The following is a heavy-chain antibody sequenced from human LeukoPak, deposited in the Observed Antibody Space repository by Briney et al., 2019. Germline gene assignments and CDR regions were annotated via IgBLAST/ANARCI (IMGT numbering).Heavy chain of an antibody. V-gene: IGHV4-59*01. CDR2: IDYTETT. J-gene: IGHJ4*02. D-gene: IGHD3-9*01. CDR3: ARDGAPRGDILTAYYVH. Sequence: SETLSLTRTVSGGSISSSYWSWIRQPPGKGLEWIGYIDYTETTSYNPSLKNRVTMSRDTSKNQFSLTLTSVTAADTAVYYCARDGAPRGDILTAYYVHWGQGTLVTVSS. CDR1: GGSISSSY.